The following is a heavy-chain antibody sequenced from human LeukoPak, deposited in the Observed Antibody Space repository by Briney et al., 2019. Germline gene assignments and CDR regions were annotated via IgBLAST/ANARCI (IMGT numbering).Heavy chain of an antibody. Sequence: ASETLSLTCTVSGGSISSSSYYWGWIRQPPGKGLEWIGEINHSGSTNYNPSLKSRVTISVDTSKNQFSLKLSSVTAADTAVYYCARVWSIFGVVIGAFDIWGQGTMVTVSS. CDR1: GGSISSSSYY. CDR3: ARVWSIFGVVIGAFDI. V-gene: IGHV4-39*07. J-gene: IGHJ3*02. D-gene: IGHD3-3*01. CDR2: INHSGST.